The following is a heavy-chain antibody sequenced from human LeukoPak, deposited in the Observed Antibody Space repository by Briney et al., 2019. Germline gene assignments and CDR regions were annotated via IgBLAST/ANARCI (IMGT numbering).Heavy chain of an antibody. CDR3: AKDTGSSGYYPPYYFDY. J-gene: IGHJ4*02. D-gene: IGHD3-22*01. Sequence: GGSLRLSCVASGFTFSSYAMSWVRQAPGKGLEWVSAISGSGGSTYYADSVKGRFTISRDNSKNTLYLQMNSLRAEDTAVYYCAKDTGSSGYYPPYYFDYWGQGTLVTVSS. CDR2: ISGSGGST. CDR1: GFTFSSYA. V-gene: IGHV3-23*01.